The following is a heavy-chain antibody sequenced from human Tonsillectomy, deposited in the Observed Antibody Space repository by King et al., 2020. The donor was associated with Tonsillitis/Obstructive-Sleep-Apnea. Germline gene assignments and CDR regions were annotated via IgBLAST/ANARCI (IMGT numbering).Heavy chain of an antibody. CDR3: ARGGGWYCSSTSCHAR. CDR1: GGSFSGYY. D-gene: IGHD2-2*01. Sequence: VQLQQWGAGLLKPSETLSLTCAVYGGSFSGYYWSWIRQPPGKGLEWIGEINHSGSTNYNPSLKSRVTISVDTSKNQFSLKLSSVTAADTAVYYCARGGGWYCSSTSCHARWGQGTLVTVSS. V-gene: IGHV4-34*01. CDR2: INHSGST. J-gene: IGHJ4*02.